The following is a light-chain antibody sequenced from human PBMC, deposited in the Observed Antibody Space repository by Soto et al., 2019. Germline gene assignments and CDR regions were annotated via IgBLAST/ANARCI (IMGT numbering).Light chain of an antibody. CDR1: QNVTNY. J-gene: IGKJ1*01. CDR2: AAS. V-gene: IGKV3-11*01. Sequence: EIVLTQSPATLSLSPGERASLSCRASQNVTNYLAWYQQKPGQAPRLLIYAASNRATGIPARFGGSGSATDFTLTISTLDPEYFALYYYQPSTNFLSTFGHGTKVEIK. CDR3: QPSTNFLST.